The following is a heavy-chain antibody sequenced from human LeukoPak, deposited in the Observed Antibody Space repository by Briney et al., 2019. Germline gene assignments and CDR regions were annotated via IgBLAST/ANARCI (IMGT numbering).Heavy chain of an antibody. V-gene: IGHV3-30*02. D-gene: IGHD3-3*01. CDR3: AKDQYDFWSGYPPGYMDV. CDR1: GFTFSSYG. CDR2: IRYDGSNK. Sequence: PGGSLRLSCAASGFTFSSYGMHWVRQAPGKGLEWVAFIRYDGSNKYYADSVKGRFTISRDNSKNTLYLQMNSLRAEDTAVYYCAKDQYDFWSGYPPGYMDVWGKGTTVTVSS. J-gene: IGHJ6*03.